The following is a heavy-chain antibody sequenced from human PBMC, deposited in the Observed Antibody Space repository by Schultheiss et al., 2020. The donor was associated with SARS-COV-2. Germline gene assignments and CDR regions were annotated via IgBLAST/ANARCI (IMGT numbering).Heavy chain of an antibody. V-gene: IGHV2-5*08. Sequence: SGPTLVKPTQTLTLTCTFSGFSLSTSGMCVSWIRQPPGKALEWLALIYWDDDKRYSPSLKSRLTITKDTSKNQVVLTMTNMDPVDTATYYCAHLIGYCSGGSCYGGTRFGPWGQGTLVTVSS. D-gene: IGHD2-15*01. CDR2: IYWDDDK. CDR1: GFSLSTSGMC. J-gene: IGHJ5*02. CDR3: AHLIGYCSGGSCYGGTRFGP.